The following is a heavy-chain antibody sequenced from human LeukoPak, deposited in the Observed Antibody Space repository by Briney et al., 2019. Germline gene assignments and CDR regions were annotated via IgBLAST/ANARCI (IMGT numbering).Heavy chain of an antibody. CDR2: IYYSGST. J-gene: IGHJ5*02. Sequence: SETLSLTCAVSGGSISTISDYWDWIRQPPGKGLEWIGYIYYSGSTNYNPSLKSRVTISVDTSKNQFSLKPSSVTAADTAVYYCARLSPGNWFDPWGQGTLVTVSS. CDR3: ARLSPGNWFDP. D-gene: IGHD1-1*01. CDR1: GGSISTISDY. V-gene: IGHV4-61*05.